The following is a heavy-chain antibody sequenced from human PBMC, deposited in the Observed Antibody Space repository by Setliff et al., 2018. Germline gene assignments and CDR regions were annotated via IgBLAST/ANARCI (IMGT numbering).Heavy chain of an antibody. CDR3: VRRGGTAGQGAFDI. D-gene: IGHD6-19*01. Sequence: GGSLRLSCAASGFTFSGAEIHWVRQASGKGLEWVGRIRSKADKYATDYGASAKGRFIISRDYSKKTAYLQMSSLRAEDTAMYYCVRRGGTAGQGAFDIWGQGTMVTVSS. V-gene: IGHV3-73*01. J-gene: IGHJ3*02. CDR1: GFTFSGAE. CDR2: IRSKADKYAT.